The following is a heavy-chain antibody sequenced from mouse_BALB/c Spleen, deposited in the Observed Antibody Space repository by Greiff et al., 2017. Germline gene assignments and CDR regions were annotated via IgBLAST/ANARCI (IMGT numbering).Heavy chain of an antibody. J-gene: IGHJ4*01. CDR3: ARHGLRAMDY. Sequence: EVQRVESGGGLVQPGGSLKLSCAASGFTFSSYTMSWVRQTPEKRLEWVAYISNGGGSTYYPDTVKGRFTISRDNAKNTLYLQMSSLKSEDTAMDYCARHGLRAMDYWGQGTSVTVSS. D-gene: IGHD2-2*01. CDR2: ISNGGGST. CDR1: GFTFSSYT. V-gene: IGHV5-12-2*01.